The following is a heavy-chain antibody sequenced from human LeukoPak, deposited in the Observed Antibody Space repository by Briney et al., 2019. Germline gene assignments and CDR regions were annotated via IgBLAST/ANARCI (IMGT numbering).Heavy chain of an antibody. V-gene: IGHV3-30*02. D-gene: IGHD2-2*01. CDR3: TKDRGSTRYYYYMDV. Sequence: PGGSLRLSCSTSGFFFTTYGMHWVRRAPGKGLEWLTSMTYDGSKTFYADSVRGRFTISRDTSKNTLYLQMNSLSPEDTAVYYCTKDRGSTRYYYYMDVWGKGTTVTVSS. CDR2: MTYDGSKT. CDR1: GFFFTTYG. J-gene: IGHJ6*03.